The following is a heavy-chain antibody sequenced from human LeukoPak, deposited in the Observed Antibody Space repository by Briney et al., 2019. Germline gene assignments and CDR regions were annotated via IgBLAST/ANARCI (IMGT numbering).Heavy chain of an antibody. J-gene: IGHJ3*01. Sequence: SETLSLTCTVSGGSISSQYWNWIRQPPGKGLEWIGFISHSGDTNYNPSLKRRVTFSVDTSKNQFSLRLSSVTAADTAVYYCARWDSDYYAFDLWGQGTMVTVSS. CDR1: GGSISSQY. CDR2: ISHSGDT. CDR3: ARWDSDYYAFDL. D-gene: IGHD3-22*01. V-gene: IGHV4-59*11.